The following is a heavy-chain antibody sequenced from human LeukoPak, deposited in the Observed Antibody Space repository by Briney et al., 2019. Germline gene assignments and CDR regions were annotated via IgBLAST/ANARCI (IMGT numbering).Heavy chain of an antibody. CDR3: ARSLLWFGPPTDY. CDR1: GGSISSTSYY. J-gene: IGHJ4*02. V-gene: IGHV4-39*07. D-gene: IGHD3-10*01. CDR2: IYYSGNT. Sequence: SETLSLTCIVSGGSISSTSYYWGWIRQPPGKGLEWIGSIYYSGNTYYNPSLKSRVTISVDTSRNQFSLKLSSVTAADTAVYYCARSLLWFGPPTDYWGQGTLVTVSS.